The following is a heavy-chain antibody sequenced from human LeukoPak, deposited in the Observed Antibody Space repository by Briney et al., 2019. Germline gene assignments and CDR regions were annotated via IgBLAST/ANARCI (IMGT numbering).Heavy chain of an antibody. CDR3: AKPASNCSSTSCYFGPFDY. CDR2: IYGGEST. V-gene: IGHV3-53*01. Sequence: GGSLRLSCEASGFIVTTNYMSWVRQAPGKGLEWVSVIYGGESTYYPDSVKGRFTISRDTSKNMVYLQMNTLRAEDTAVYYCAKPASNCSSTSCYFGPFDYWGQGTLVTVSS. D-gene: IGHD2-2*01. CDR1: GFIVTTNY. J-gene: IGHJ4*02.